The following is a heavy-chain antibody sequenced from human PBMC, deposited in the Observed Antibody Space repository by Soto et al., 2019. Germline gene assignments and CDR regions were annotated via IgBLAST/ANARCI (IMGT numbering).Heavy chain of an antibody. V-gene: IGHV3-30*14. J-gene: IGHJ5*02. CDR2: ISYDGSNK. D-gene: IGHD5-18*01. CDR3: ARVACPYTPNWFDP. CDR1: GFTFSSYA. Sequence: GGSLRLSCAASGFTFSSYAMHWVRQAPGKGLEWVAVISYDGSNKYYADSVKGRFTISRDNSKNMLYLQMNSLRVEDTAVYYCARVACPYTPNWFDPWGRGTLVTVSS.